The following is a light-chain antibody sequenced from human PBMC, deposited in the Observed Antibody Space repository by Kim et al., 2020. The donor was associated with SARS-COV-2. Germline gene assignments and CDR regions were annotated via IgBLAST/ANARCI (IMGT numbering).Light chain of an antibody. CDR2: DAS. V-gene: IGKV3-11*01. Sequence: IVLTQSPATLSLSPGERATLSCRASQSVRGYLAWYQQKPGQAPRLLIYDASNRATDIPASFSGSGSGTDFFLTISSLEPEDFALYYCQQRSNWPPTFGQGTKVDIK. CDR3: QQRSNWPPT. J-gene: IGKJ1*01. CDR1: QSVRGY.